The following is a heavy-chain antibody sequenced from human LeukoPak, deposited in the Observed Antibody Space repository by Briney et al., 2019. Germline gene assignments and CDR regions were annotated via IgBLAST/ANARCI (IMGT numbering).Heavy chain of an antibody. CDR1: GFIFSSYS. CDR3: AREIISSACLDY. D-gene: IGHD6-19*01. Sequence: GGSLRLSCAASGFIFSSYSINWVRQAPGKGLEWVSSISSSSGYIYYADSVRGRFTISRDNAKNSLYLQMNSLRVEDTAVYYCAREIISSACLDYWGQGTLVTVSS. V-gene: IGHV3-21*01. J-gene: IGHJ4*02. CDR2: ISSSSGYI.